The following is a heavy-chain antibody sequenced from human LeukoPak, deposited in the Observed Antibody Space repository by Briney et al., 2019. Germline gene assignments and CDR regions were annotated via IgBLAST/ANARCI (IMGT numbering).Heavy chain of an antibody. CDR2: INPSGGST. CDR1: GYTFTSYY. Sequence: ASVEVSCKASGYTFTSYYMHWVRQAPGQGLEWMGIINPSGGSTSYAQKFQGRVTITADKSTSTAYMELSSLRSEDTAVYYCATAAPGIAAAAYDYWGQGTLVTVSS. J-gene: IGHJ4*02. V-gene: IGHV1-46*01. D-gene: IGHD6-13*01. CDR3: ATAAPGIAAAAYDY.